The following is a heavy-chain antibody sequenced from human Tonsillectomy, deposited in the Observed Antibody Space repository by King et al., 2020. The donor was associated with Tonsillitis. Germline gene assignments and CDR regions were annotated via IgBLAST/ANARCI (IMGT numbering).Heavy chain of an antibody. V-gene: IGHV4-59*01. D-gene: IGHD3-10*01. CDR1: GGSISSYY. Sequence: VQLQESGPGLVKPSETLSLTCTVSGGSISSYYWSWIRQPPGKGLEWIGYIYYSGSTNYNPSLKSRVTISVDTSKNQFSLKLSSVTAADTAVYYCARVGGSGSYYNDYYFDSWGQGTLVTVSS. CDR3: ARVGGSGSYYNDYYFDS. CDR2: IYYSGST. J-gene: IGHJ4*02.